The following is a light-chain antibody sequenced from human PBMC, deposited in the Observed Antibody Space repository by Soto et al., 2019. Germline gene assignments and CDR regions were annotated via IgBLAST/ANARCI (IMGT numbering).Light chain of an antibody. Sequence: EIVLTQSPGTLSLSPGERATLSCRASQSVSSSYLAWYQQKPGQAPRLLIYGASSRVTGIPDRFSGSGSGTNFSLIIIRLVPEDYAVYYCHQYCSSPIFTFGPGTKVDI. CDR3: HQYCSSPIFT. CDR2: GAS. CDR1: QSVSSSY. J-gene: IGKJ3*01. V-gene: IGKV3-20*01.